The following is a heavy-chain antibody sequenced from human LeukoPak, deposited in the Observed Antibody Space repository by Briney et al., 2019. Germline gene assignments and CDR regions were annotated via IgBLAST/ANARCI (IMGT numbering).Heavy chain of an antibody. CDR1: GYTLTELS. D-gene: IGHD3-9*01. CDR2: FDPEDGET. CDR3: ARTYYDILTGYYPPGY. V-gene: IGHV1-24*01. J-gene: IGHJ4*02. Sequence: VASVKVSCKVSGYTLTELSMHWVRQAPGKGLEWMGGFDPEDGETIYAQKFQGRVTMTEDTSTDTAYMELSSLRSDDTAVYYCARTYYDILTGYYPPGYWGQGTLVTVSS.